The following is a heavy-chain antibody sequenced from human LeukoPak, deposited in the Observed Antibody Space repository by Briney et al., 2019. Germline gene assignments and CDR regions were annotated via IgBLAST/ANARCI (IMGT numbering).Heavy chain of an antibody. D-gene: IGHD6-6*01. CDR1: GYTFTSYG. V-gene: IGHV1-18*01. Sequence: GASVKVSCKASGYTFTSYGISWVRQAPGQGLEWMGWISAYNGNTNYAQKLQGRVTMTTDTSTSTAYMELRSLRSDDTAVYYCARDWSSIAARQIPKLNWFDPWGQGTLVTVSS. CDR2: ISAYNGNT. J-gene: IGHJ5*02. CDR3: ARDWSSIAARQIPKLNWFDP.